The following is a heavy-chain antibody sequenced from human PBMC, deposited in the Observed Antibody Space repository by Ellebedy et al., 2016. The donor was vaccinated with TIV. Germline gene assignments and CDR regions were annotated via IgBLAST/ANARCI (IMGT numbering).Heavy chain of an antibody. CDR1: GYTFTKYG. V-gene: IGHV1-18*01. J-gene: IGHJ5*02. CDR3: ARGFYEKFNP. Sequence: ASVKVSCKASGYTFTKYGISWVRQAPGQGLEWMGRISGYNGDTNYAQKFQGRVTMTIDTFASTAYMELRSLRSDDTAMYFCARGFYEKFNPWGQGTLVTVSS. D-gene: IGHD2/OR15-2a*01. CDR2: ISGYNGDT.